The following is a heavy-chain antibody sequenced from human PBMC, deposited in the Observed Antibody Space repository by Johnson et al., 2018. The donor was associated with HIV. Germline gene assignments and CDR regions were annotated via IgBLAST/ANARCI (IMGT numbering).Heavy chain of an antibody. CDR3: TTDLIVVIPIGAFDV. V-gene: IGHV3-15*01. Sequence: VQLVESGGGVVQPGGSLRLSCAASGFTFSTYAIHWVRQAPGKGLEWVGRIKSKTDGGTTDYAAPVKGRFSISRDDSKSTVYLQMNSLKTEDSAVYYCTTDLIVVIPIGAFDVWGQGTMVTVSS. CDR1: GFTFSTYA. CDR2: IKSKTDGGTT. D-gene: IGHD2-21*01. J-gene: IGHJ3*01.